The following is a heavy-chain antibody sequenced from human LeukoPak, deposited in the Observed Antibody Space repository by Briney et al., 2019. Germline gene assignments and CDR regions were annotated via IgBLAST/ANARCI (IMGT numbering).Heavy chain of an antibody. V-gene: IGHV3-33*01. CDR1: GFTFSSYG. CDR3: ARERLGELSLVDY. J-gene: IGHJ4*02. Sequence: GRSLRLSCAASGFTFSSYGMHWVRQAPGKGLEWVAVIWYDGSNKYYADSVKGRFTISRDNSKNTPYLQMNSLRAEDTAVYYCARERLGELSLVDYWGQGTLVTVSS. D-gene: IGHD3-16*02. CDR2: IWYDGSNK.